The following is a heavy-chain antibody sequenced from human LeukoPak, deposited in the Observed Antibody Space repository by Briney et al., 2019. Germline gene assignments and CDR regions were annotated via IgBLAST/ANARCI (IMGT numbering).Heavy chain of an antibody. Sequence: SATLSLTCTVSGGSISSYYWSWIRQPAGKGLEWIGRIYTSGSTNYNPSLKSRVTMSVDTSKNQFSLKLSSVTAADTAVYYCARDESSSWHRGYYYYYMDVWGKGTTVTVSS. CDR1: GGSISSYY. V-gene: IGHV4-4*07. D-gene: IGHD6-13*01. CDR2: IYTSGST. J-gene: IGHJ6*03. CDR3: ARDESSSWHRGYYYYYMDV.